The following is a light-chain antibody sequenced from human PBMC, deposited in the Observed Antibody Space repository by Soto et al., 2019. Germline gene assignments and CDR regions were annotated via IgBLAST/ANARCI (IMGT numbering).Light chain of an antibody. CDR2: DAS. V-gene: IGKV3-11*01. Sequence: EIVLTQSPATLSLSPGERATLSCRASQRVSSYLAWYQQKPGQAPRLLIYDASNMATGIPARFSGSASGTDFTLAISSLEPEDFAVYSCQQGSNWPLTFGGGTKVEI. J-gene: IGKJ4*01. CDR1: QRVSSY. CDR3: QQGSNWPLT.